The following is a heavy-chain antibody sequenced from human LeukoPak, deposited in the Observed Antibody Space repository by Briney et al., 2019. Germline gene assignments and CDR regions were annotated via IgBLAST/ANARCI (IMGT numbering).Heavy chain of an antibody. CDR2: IYYSGSG. CDR3: ARFYYGSGSYAFDI. CDR1: GVSISSGGYY. J-gene: IGHJ3*02. D-gene: IGHD3-10*01. Sequence: SETLSLTCTVSGVSISSGGYYWSWIRQHPGKGLEWIGYIYYSGSGYYNPSLKSRVSISVDTSKNQFSLKLSSVTAADTAVYFCARFYYGSGSYAFDIWGQGTMVTVSS. V-gene: IGHV4-31*03.